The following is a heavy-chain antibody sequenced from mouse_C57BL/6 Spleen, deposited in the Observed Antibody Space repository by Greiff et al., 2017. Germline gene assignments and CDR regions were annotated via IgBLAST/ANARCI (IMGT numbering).Heavy chain of an antibody. D-gene: IGHD3-2*02. CDR1: GFSLTSYA. J-gene: IGHJ4*01. Sequence: VQLVESGPGLVAPSQSLSITCTVSGFSLTSYAISWVRQPPGKGLEWLGVICTGGGTNYNSALKSRLSISNDNSNSQVFLKLNRRQTEDTARDYCARKWDGSGYGLDYWGQGTPVTVSA. V-gene: IGHV2-9-1*01. CDR3: ARKWDGSGYGLDY. CDR2: ICTGGGT.